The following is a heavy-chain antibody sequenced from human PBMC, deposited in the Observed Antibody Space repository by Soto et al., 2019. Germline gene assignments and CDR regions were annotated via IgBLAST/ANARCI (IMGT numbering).Heavy chain of an antibody. J-gene: IGHJ4*02. V-gene: IGHV3-23*01. CDR3: AREIRAYLGYDPEVFDY. CDR1: GLTFSSYA. Sequence: GGSLRLSCAASGLTFSSYAMSWVRQAPGKGLEWVSLITGSGGTTYYADSVKGRFTISRDNSKNTLYLQMNSLRAEDTAVYYWAREIRAYLGYDPEVFDYWGQGTLVTVSS. D-gene: IGHD5-12*01. CDR2: ITGSGGTT.